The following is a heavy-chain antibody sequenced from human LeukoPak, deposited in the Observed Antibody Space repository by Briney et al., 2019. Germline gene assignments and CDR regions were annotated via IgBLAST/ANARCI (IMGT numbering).Heavy chain of an antibody. D-gene: IGHD6-6*01. J-gene: IGHJ4*02. CDR2: FSGSGGST. CDR1: GFTFSSYA. V-gene: IGHV3-23*01. CDR3: AKNREPYSSSPGDY. Sequence: GGSLRLSCAASGFTFSSYAMSWVRQAPGKGLEWIPTFSGSGGSTYYADSVKGRFTISRDNSKNTLYLQMNSLRAEDTAVYYCAKNREPYSSSPGDYWGRGTLVTVSS.